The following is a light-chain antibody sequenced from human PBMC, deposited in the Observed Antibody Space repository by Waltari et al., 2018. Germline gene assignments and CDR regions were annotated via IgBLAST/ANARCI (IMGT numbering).Light chain of an antibody. Sequence: WYHHHPGGAPKFLIYGVSKRPSGVSSRFSGSKSGKTASLTISGLQAEDEGDYYCCAFAGYGVYVFGSGTHVAVL. CDR2: GVS. J-gene: IGLJ1*01. V-gene: IGLV2-23*02. CDR3: CAFAGYGVYV.